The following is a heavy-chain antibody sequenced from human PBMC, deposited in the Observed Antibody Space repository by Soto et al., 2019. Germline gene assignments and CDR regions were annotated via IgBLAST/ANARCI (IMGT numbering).Heavy chain of an antibody. Sequence: GGSLRLSCAASGFTFSSYGMHWVRQAPGKGLEWVAVISYDGSNKYYADSVKGRFTISRDNSKNTLYLQMNSLRAEDTAVYYCAMKGPYYYDSSGPDYFDYWGQGTLVTVSS. CDR1: GFTFSSYG. V-gene: IGHV3-30*03. CDR2: ISYDGSNK. CDR3: AMKGPYYYDSSGPDYFDY. D-gene: IGHD3-22*01. J-gene: IGHJ4*02.